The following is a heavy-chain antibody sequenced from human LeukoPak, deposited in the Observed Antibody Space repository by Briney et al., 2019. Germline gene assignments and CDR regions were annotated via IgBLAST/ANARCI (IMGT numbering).Heavy chain of an antibody. J-gene: IGHJ4*02. D-gene: IGHD3-22*01. CDR1: GGSISSYY. Sequence: SEPLSLTCTVSGGSISSYYWSWIRQPPGKGLEWIGYIYYSGSTNYNPSLKSRVTISVDTSKNQFSLKLSSVTAADTAVYYCARESSPSSGYYDYWGQGTLVTVSS. CDR2: IYYSGST. CDR3: ARESSPSSGYYDY. V-gene: IGHV4-59*01.